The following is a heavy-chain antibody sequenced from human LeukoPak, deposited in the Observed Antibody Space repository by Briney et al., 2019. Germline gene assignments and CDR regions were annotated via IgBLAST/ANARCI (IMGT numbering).Heavy chain of an antibody. CDR3: ALLYRSYGPHGFDP. V-gene: IGHV4-39*07. J-gene: IGHJ5*02. D-gene: IGHD3-3*01. Sequence: SETLSLTCTVSGGSISSSSYYWGWIRQPPGKGLEWIGSIYYSGSTYYNPSLKSRVTTSVDTSKNQFSLKLSSVTAADAAVYYCALLYRSYGPHGFDPWGQGTLVTVSS. CDR1: GGSISSSSYY. CDR2: IYYSGST.